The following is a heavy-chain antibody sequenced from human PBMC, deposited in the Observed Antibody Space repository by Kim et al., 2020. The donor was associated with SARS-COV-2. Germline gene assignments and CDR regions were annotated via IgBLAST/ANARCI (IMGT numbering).Heavy chain of an antibody. J-gene: IGHJ1*01. CDR1: GFTFSNYA. D-gene: IGHD1-26*01. CDR3: AKGVFSGNYYCVQH. Sequence: GGSLRLSCAASGFTFSNYAMSWVRQAPGKGLEWVSTISGSGGSTYYADSVKGRFTISRDNSKNTLYLQVNSLRAEGTGVYYWAKGVFSGNYYCVQHLGQG. CDR2: ISGSGGST. V-gene: IGHV3-23*01.